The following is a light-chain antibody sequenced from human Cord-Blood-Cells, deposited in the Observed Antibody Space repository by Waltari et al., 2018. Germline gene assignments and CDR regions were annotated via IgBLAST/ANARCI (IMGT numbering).Light chain of an antibody. CDR1: SSDVGGYNY. CDR3: SSYTSSSTWV. Sequence: QSALTQPASVSGSPGQSITISCTGTSSDVGGYNYVSWYQQHPGKAPKLMIYDVSKRPSGVSNRFSGSKSDSTASLTISGLQAEDEADYYCSSYTSSSTWVFGGGTKLTVL. V-gene: IGLV2-14*01. J-gene: IGLJ3*02. CDR2: DVS.